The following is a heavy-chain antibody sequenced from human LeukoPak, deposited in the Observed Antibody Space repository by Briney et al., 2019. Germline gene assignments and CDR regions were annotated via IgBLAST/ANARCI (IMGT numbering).Heavy chain of an antibody. J-gene: IGHJ4*02. Sequence: SETLSLTCTVSGGSISSYYWSWIRQPPGKGLEWNGYIYYSGSTNYNPSLKSRVTISVDTSKNQFSLKLSPVTAADTAVYYCARHSGGVTLTDFDYWGQGTLVTVSS. CDR1: GGSISSYY. D-gene: IGHD3-10*01. CDR3: ARHSGGVTLTDFDY. V-gene: IGHV4-59*08. CDR2: IYYSGST.